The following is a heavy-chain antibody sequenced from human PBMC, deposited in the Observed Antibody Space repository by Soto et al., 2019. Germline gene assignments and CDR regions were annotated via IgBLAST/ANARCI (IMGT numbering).Heavy chain of an antibody. D-gene: IGHD3-3*01. CDR2: ISGSADGT. CDR1: GFTFDSYA. CDR3: AKDTVGGYSFWSGYYSDGLDV. J-gene: IGHJ3*01. Sequence: EVKLVESGGGLAQPGGSLRLSCVGSGFTFDSYAISWVRQAPGERLQWIAAISGSADGTDYAHSVRGRFTISRDNAKKTVYLQMDSLRVEDTAVYFCAKDTVGGYSFWSGYYSDGLDVWGQGTLVSVS. V-gene: IGHV3-23*04.